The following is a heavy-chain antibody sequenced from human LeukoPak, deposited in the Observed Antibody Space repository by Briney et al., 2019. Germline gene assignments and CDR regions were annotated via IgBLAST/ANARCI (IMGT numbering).Heavy chain of an antibody. CDR1: GFTFSSYW. V-gene: IGHV3-7*01. Sequence: GGSLRLSCAASGFTFSSYWMSWVRQAPGKGLEWVANIKQDGSEKYYVDSVKGRFTISSDNAKNSLYLQMNSLRAEDTAVYYCASPANDLPYYYYMDVWGKGTTVTVSS. CDR2: IKQDGSEK. J-gene: IGHJ6*03. D-gene: IGHD1-1*01. CDR3: ASPANDLPYYYYMDV.